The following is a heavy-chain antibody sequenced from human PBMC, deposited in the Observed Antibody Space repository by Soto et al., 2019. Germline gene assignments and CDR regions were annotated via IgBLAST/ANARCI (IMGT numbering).Heavy chain of an antibody. CDR1: ASCISSNY. CDR3: PCLGRGDTGSDYMYLKY. J-gene: IGHJ4*02. Sequence: SVTRSLTCSLGASCISSNYWSWIRQPPGKGLEWIWYIYYSGSTNYYPSLKNRVTISVNRSKKHLPLMLCSVPAEDTAVYSCPCLGRGDTGSDYMYLKYWRKGPLV. D-gene: IGHD5-12*01. V-gene: IGHV4-59*01. CDR2: IYYSGST.